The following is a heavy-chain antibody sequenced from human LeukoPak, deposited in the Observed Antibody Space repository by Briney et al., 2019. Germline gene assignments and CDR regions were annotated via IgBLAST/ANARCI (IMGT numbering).Heavy chain of an antibody. D-gene: IGHD5-18*01. CDR2: IYYSGST. J-gene: IGHJ4*02. V-gene: IGHV4-39*07. Sequence: SETLSLTCTVSGGSISSSSYYWGWIRQPPGKGLEWIGSIYYSGSTYYNPSLKSRVTISVNTSKNQFSLKLSSVTAADTAVYYCARGSGYSWSQGTLVTVSS. CDR1: GGSISSSSYY. CDR3: ARGSGYS.